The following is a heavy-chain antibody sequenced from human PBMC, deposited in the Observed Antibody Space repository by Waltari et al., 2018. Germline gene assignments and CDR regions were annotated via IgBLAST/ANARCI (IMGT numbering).Heavy chain of an antibody. Sequence: VQLQESGPGLVKPSGTLSLTCAVSGGSISSSNWWSWVRQPPGKGLEWVSAISGSGGSTYYADSVKGRFTISRDNSKNTLYLQMNSLRAEDTAVYYCAFHGGNGAFDIWGQGTMVTVSS. CDR3: AFHGGNGAFDI. CDR1: GGSISSSN. V-gene: IGHV3-23*01. J-gene: IGHJ3*02. CDR2: ISGSGGST. D-gene: IGHD2-15*01.